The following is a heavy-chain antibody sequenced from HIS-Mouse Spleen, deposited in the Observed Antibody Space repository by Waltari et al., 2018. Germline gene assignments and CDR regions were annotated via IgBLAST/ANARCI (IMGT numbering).Heavy chain of an antibody. D-gene: IGHD4-17*01. V-gene: IGHV1-18*01. CDR2: ISAYKGKT. J-gene: IGHJ3*02. CDR1: GYTFTSYG. Sequence: QVQLVQSGAEVKKPGASVKVSCKASGYTFTSYGISWVRQAPGQGLEWMGWISAYKGKTNYAQKLQGRVTITTDTSTSTAYMELRSLRSDDTAVYYCARLRDDYGDYDAFDIWGQGTMVTVSS. CDR3: ARLRDDYGDYDAFDI.